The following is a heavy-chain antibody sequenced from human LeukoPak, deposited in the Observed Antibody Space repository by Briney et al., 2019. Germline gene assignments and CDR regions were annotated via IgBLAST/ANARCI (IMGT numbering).Heavy chain of an antibody. CDR1: GFTFSSYG. Sequence: PGGSLRLSCAASGFTFSSYGMSWVRQPPGKGLEWIGSIYYSGSTYYNPSLKSRVTISVDTSKNQFSLKLSSVTAADTAVYYCARLHFRQVVWDYWGQGTLVTVSS. CDR2: IYYSGST. D-gene: IGHD3-22*01. J-gene: IGHJ4*02. V-gene: IGHV4-39*01. CDR3: ARLHFRQVVWDY.